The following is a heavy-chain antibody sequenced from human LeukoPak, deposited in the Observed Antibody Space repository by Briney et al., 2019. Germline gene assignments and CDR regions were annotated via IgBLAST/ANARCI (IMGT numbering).Heavy chain of an antibody. D-gene: IGHD3-10*02. CDR3: ARDLHYYVAMDV. CDR2: INPRDGVT. J-gene: IGHJ6*02. V-gene: IGHV1-46*01. CDR1: RYSFTTYY. Sequence: DSVKVSCKASRYSFTTYYMDWVRQAPGHQFEWMGKINPRDGVTGYAQNFQGRAIMTRDTSTSTVYMELISLRSEDTAVYYCARDLHYYVAMDVWGQGTTVTVSS.